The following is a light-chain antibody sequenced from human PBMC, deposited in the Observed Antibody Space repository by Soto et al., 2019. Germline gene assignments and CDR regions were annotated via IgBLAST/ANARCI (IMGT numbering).Light chain of an antibody. V-gene: IGKV1-39*01. J-gene: IGKJ4*01. Sequence: DIQMTQSPSSLSASVGNRVTITCRVSQSISRFLNWYQHKPGKAPKLLIFSASTLEGGVPSRFSGSGSRTDFSLSINSLQAEHFATYYCQQLNSYRLTFGGGTKMDIK. CDR1: QSISRF. CDR2: SAS. CDR3: QQLNSYRLT.